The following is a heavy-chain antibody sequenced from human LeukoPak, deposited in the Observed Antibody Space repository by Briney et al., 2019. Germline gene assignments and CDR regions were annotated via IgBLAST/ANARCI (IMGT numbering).Heavy chain of an antibody. CDR2: IYPGDSDT. CDR1: GYIFNSYW. Sequence: GAPTQISCQGSGYIFNSYWVGWGRQLPGKGQEWMGIIYPGDSDTRYSPSFQGQVTISADKSISTAYLQWSSLKASDTAMYYCARVGMAFDYWGQGTLVTVSS. V-gene: IGHV5-51*01. CDR3: ARVGMAFDY. D-gene: IGHD5-24*01. J-gene: IGHJ4*02.